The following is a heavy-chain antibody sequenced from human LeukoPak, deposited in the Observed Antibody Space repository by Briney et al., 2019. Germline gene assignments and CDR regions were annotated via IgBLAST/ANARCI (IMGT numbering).Heavy chain of an antibody. Sequence: ASVKVSCKASGYPFDSFGISWVRQAPGQGLEWMGWISVNNGYTNYAQKLPDRITMTRDTSTTTAYMELKSLISDDTAVYYCARDEHYYDSGIYYRRATSFDIWGQGTTVTVSS. D-gene: IGHD3-10*01. CDR3: ARDEHYYDSGIYYRRATSFDI. V-gene: IGHV1-18*04. CDR1: GYPFDSFG. J-gene: IGHJ3*02. CDR2: ISVNNGYT.